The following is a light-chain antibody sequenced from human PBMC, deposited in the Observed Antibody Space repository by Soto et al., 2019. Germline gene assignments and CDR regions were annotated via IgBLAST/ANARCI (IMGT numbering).Light chain of an antibody. CDR3: QQYGSSVST. CDR1: QSISSSY. J-gene: IGKJ1*01. CDR2: GAS. Sequence: EIVLTQSPGTLSLSPGERATLSCRASQSISSSYLAWYQQKPGQAPRLLIYGASSRATGIPDRFSGSGSGTDVTLIISRLEPEDFAVYYWQQYGSSVSTFGQGTKVEIK. V-gene: IGKV3-20*01.